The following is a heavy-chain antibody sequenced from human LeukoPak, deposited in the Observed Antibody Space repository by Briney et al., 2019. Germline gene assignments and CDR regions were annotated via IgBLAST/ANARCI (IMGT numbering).Heavy chain of an antibody. CDR2: ISGSGGST. V-gene: IGHV3-23*01. CDR1: GFTFSSYA. J-gene: IGHJ6*02. Sequence: PGGSLRLSCAASGFTFSSYAMSWVRQASGKGLEWVSAISGSGGSTYYADSVKGRFTISRDNSKNTLYLQMNSLRAEDTAVYYCAKSSDSSGLYYYYYYGMDVWGQGTTVTVSS. CDR3: AKSSDSSGLYYYYYYGMDV. D-gene: IGHD3-22*01.